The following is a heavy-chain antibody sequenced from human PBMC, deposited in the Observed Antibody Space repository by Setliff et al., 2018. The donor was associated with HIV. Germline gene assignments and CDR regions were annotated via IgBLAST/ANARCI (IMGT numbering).Heavy chain of an antibody. CDR2: IHPSTGNT. CDR1: GYTFTSYY. V-gene: IGHV1-46*01. CDR3: ARDSSTGWFSADY. D-gene: IGHD6-19*01. Sequence: GASVKVSCKASGYTFTSYYMHWVRQAPGQGLEWMGLIHPSTGNTYYTQRFQGRATWTRDTSTSTVYMELSSLRSEDTAVYYCARDSSTGWFSADYWGQGTLVTVSS. J-gene: IGHJ4*02.